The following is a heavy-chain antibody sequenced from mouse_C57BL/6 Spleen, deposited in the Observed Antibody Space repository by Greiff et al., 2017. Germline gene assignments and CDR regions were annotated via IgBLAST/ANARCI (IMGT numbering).Heavy chain of an antibody. CDR3: TYYRGDYYAMDY. J-gene: IGHJ4*01. V-gene: IGHV14-2*01. CDR2: IDPEDGET. Sequence: EVQGVESGAELVKPGASVKLFCTASGFNIKDYYMHWVKQRTEQGLEWIGRIDPEDGETKYAPKFQGKATITADTSSNTAYLQLSSLTSEDTAVYYCTYYRGDYYAMDYWGQGTSVTVSS. D-gene: IGHD2-12*01. CDR1: GFNIKDYY.